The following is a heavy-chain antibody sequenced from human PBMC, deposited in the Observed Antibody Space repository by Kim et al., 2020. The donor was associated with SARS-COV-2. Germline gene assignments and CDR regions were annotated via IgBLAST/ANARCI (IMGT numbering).Heavy chain of an antibody. V-gene: IGHV3-30*04. D-gene: IGHD3-3*01. CDR2: ISYDKRKE. CDR3: ARDDRLEWVRAADVGGHHHYYGMDV. CDR1: GFVFTNYA. Sequence: GSLRLSCAASGFVFTNYALHWVRQAPGKGLEWVAVISYDKRKEYYADSVKGRFTISRDNSKDTLYLQTFDLRPEDTAVYYCARDDRLEWVRAADVGGHHHYYGMDVWGQGTTVTVSS. J-gene: IGHJ6*02.